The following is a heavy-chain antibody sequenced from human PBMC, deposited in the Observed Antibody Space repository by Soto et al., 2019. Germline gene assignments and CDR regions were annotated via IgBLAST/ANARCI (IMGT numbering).Heavy chain of an antibody. J-gene: IGHJ4*02. CDR1: GFTFSSYW. D-gene: IGHD5-12*01. CDR2: MNRAGTEK. V-gene: IGHV3-7*01. CDR3: ARDPNSGYDRVRNY. Sequence: EELLVESGGGLVQPGGSLRLSCAASGFTFSSYWMSWVRQTPGKGLEWVANMNRAGTEKYYVDSVAGRFTISRDNARNALYLQLNNRRVAGTAVYYCARDPNSGYDRVRNYWGQGSLVSVSS.